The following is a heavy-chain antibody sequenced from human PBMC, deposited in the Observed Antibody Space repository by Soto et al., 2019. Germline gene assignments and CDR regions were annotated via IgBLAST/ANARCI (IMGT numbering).Heavy chain of an antibody. V-gene: IGHV3-30-3*01. Sequence: QIHLMQSGGGVVQPGRSLRLSCSASGLTFENYAMYWVRQAPGKGLEWVAFISYDGGNKYYADSVKGRFTISRDNSKSTLYLQLNSLSNEDTATYYCAARYNWLLDYWGQGTLVTVSS. J-gene: IGHJ4*02. CDR1: GLTFENYA. CDR2: ISYDGGNK. CDR3: AARYNWLLDY. D-gene: IGHD1-20*01.